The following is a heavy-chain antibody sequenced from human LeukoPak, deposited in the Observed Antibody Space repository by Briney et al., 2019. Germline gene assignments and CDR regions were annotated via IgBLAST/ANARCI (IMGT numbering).Heavy chain of an antibody. CDR2: IRYDGSDK. CDR1: GFTFSSFV. D-gene: IGHD6-19*01. CDR3: AKALGSGWYYFDY. V-gene: IGHV3-30*02. J-gene: IGHJ4*02. Sequence: GGSLRLSCAASGFTFSSFVMHWVRQAPGKGLQWVAFIRYDGSDKYYADSVKGRFTISRDNSKNTLYLQMNSLRPEDTAVYYCAKALGSGWYYFDYWGQGTLVTVSS.